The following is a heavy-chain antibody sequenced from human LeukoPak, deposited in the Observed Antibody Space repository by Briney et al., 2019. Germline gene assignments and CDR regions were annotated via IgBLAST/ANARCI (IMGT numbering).Heavy chain of an antibody. D-gene: IGHD2-21*02. CDR3: ARVFATGDPNDNWFDP. Sequence: PSETLSLTFTVSGGSISSYYWSWIRQPPGKGLEWIGYIYYSGSTNYNPSLKSRVTISVDTSENQFPLKLSSVTAADTAVYYCARVFATGDPNDNWFDPWGQGTLVTVSS. V-gene: IGHV4-59*01. J-gene: IGHJ5*02. CDR2: IYYSGST. CDR1: GGSISSYY.